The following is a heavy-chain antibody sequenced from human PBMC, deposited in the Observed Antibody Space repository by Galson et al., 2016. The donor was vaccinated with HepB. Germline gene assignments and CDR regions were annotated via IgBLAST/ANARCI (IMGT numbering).Heavy chain of an antibody. CDR3: ASMLRGVSWFDA. CDR2: VYYTGIT. CDR1: GGSISSSNYH. J-gene: IGHJ5*02. D-gene: IGHD3-10*01. Sequence: SETLSLTCTVSGGSISSSNYHWGWIRQPPGKGLEWIGSVYYTGITYYDPSLKSRVTISVDTSKNQFSLKLSSLTAADTAVYLCASMLRGVSWFDAWGQGTLVTVAS. V-gene: IGHV4-39*07.